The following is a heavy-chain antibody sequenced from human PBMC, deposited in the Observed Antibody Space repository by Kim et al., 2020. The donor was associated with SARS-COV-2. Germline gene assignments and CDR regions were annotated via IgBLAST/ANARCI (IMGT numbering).Heavy chain of an antibody. CDR3: ANRRIGRVDIVAAEFDF. D-gene: IGHD5-12*01. Sequence: VKGRFTISRDNSKNTLDLQMNSLRSEDTAVYYCANRRIGRVDIVAAEFDFWGQGTLVTVSS. V-gene: IGHV3-30*02. J-gene: IGHJ4*02.